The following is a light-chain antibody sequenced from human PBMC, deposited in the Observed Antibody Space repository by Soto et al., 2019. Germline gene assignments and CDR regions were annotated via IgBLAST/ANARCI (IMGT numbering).Light chain of an antibody. CDR1: SSDVGGYDF. V-gene: IGLV2-14*01. J-gene: IGLJ3*02. CDR3: SSYTTSNTWV. Sequence: QSALTQPASVSGSPGQSISISCTGTSSDVGGYDFVSWYQHHPGKAPKLMISEVSNRPSGVSNRFSGSKSGNTASLTISGLQAEDEADYYCSSYTTSNTWVFGGGTKLTVL. CDR2: EVS.